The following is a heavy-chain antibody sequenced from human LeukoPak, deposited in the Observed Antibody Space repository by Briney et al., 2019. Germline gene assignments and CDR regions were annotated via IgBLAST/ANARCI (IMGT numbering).Heavy chain of an antibody. V-gene: IGHV4-39*07. CDR2: IYYSGST. CDR3: IRERGYDRDWSNRWFDY. D-gene: IGHD3-22*01. Sequence: SETLSLTCTVSGGSISNTLYCWGWIRQPPGKGLEWIGSIYYSGSTYYNPSLKSRVTISVDPSKNQFSLQLSSVTPEDTAVYFCIRERGYDRDWSNRWFDYWGQGNLVTVSS. J-gene: IGHJ4*02. CDR1: GGSISNTLYC.